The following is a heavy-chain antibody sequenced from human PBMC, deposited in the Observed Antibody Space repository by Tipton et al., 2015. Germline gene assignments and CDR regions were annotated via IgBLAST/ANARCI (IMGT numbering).Heavy chain of an antibody. J-gene: IGHJ4*02. CDR1: GGSISSSNW. CDR2: IYHRGDT. D-gene: IGHD5-18*01. CDR3: ARVWAAYSYGQLDK. V-gene: IGHV4-4*02. Sequence: TLSLTCAVSGGSISSSNWWSWVRQPPGKKLEWIGEIYHRGDTNYNPSLKSRVTISLDTSKNQFSLKLNSVTAADTAVYYCARVWAAYSYGQLDKWGQGTLVTVSS.